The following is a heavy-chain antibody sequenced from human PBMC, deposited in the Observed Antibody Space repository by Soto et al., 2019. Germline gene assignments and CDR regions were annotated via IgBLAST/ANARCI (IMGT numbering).Heavy chain of an antibody. CDR2: IIPIFGTT. J-gene: IGHJ4*02. Sequence: QVPLVQSGAEVKKPGSSVKVSCTASGGTFSRYGFTWVRQAPGQGFQWMGGIIPIFGTTHYEQNFQGRLSITADESTSTVYMELSSLRSDDTAIYFCARTYYQWEALHYFDFWGQGTLVTVS. V-gene: IGHV1-69*01. CDR3: ARTYYQWEALHYFDF. CDR1: GGTFSRYG. D-gene: IGHD1-26*01.